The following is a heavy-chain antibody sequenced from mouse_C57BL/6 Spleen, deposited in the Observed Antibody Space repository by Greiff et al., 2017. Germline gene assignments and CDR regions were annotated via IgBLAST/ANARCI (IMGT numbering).Heavy chain of an antibody. Sequence: EVKLVESGPGLVKPSQSLSLTCSVTGYSITSGYYWNWIRQFPGNILEWMGYISYDGGHNYNPYLKNRISITRDTSKNQFFLKLNSVTTEDTATYYCARNYDYEGWFAYWGQGTLVTVSA. J-gene: IGHJ3*01. V-gene: IGHV3-6*01. D-gene: IGHD2-4*01. CDR2: ISYDGGH. CDR1: GYSITSGYY. CDR3: ARNYDYEGWFAY.